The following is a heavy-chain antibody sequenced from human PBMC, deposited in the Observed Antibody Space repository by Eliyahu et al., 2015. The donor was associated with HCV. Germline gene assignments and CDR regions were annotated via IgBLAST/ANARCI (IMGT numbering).Heavy chain of an antibody. J-gene: IGHJ6*02. CDR2: ISGSGGST. D-gene: IGHD2-2*01. CDR1: GFTFSXYA. V-gene: IGHV3-23*01. Sequence: EVQLLESGGGLVQPGGSLRLSCAASGFTFSXYAXXWVRXAPGXGLXWVSAISGSGGSTXYADSVKGRFTISRDNSKNTLYLQMNSLRAEDTAVYYCASPYCSSTSCSRSGRSDYYYGMDVWGQGTTVTVSS. CDR3: ASPYCSSTSCSRSGRSDYYYGMDV.